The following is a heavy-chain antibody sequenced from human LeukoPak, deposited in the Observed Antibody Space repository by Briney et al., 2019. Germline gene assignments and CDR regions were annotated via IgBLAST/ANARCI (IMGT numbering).Heavy chain of an antibody. CDR3: TRDATGDYYDSSRYYFHY. CDR1: GFTLGDYA. CDR2: IRSKAYGGTT. J-gene: IGHJ4*02. D-gene: IGHD3-22*01. V-gene: IGHV3-49*03. Sequence: QSGGSLRLSCTASGFTLGDYAMSWFRQAPGKGLEWVGFIRSKAYGGTTEYAASVKGRFTISRDDSKSIAYLQMNSLKTEDTAVYYCTRDATGDYYDSSRYYFHYWGQGTLVTVSS.